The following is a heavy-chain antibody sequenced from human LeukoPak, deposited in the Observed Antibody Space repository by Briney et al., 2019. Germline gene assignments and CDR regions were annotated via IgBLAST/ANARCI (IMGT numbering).Heavy chain of an antibody. CDR3: AKAFVPYYYGMDV. V-gene: IGHV3-23*01. CDR2: ISGTGDVS. D-gene: IGHD2/OR15-2a*01. Sequence: GGSLRLSCAASGFTFSDYSMRWVRQAPGRGLEWVSSISGTGDVSKYADSVKGRFTISRDSSKNTLYLQVNSLRAEETAVYYCAKAFVPYYYGMDVWGQGTTVTVS. J-gene: IGHJ6*02. CDR1: GFTFSDYS.